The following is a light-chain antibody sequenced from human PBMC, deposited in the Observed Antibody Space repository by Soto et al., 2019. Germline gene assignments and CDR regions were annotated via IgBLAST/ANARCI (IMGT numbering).Light chain of an antibody. CDR2: AAS. V-gene: IGKV1-39*01. CDR1: ESIARH. Sequence: DILMTQSPSSLPAPVGARVTITCRASESIARHLNWYQQKPGKAPKLLIYAASSLQNGVPSRFRGGGSGTDFTLTISNLQPEDFATYYCQQSYSILSITFGQGTRLEIK. J-gene: IGKJ5*01. CDR3: QQSYSILSIT.